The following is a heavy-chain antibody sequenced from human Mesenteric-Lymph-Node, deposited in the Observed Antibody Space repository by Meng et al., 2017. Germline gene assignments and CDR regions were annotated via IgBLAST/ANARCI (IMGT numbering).Heavy chain of an antibody. V-gene: IGHV3-74*01. CDR3: ARDLPYYYESSRAIDC. CDR2: INSAGSIDAGGSGT. CDR1: GFTLSHYF. Sequence: GESLKISCAASGFTLSHYFMHWVRQVPGKGLMWVSRINSAGSIDAGGSGTIYAASVKGRFTISRDNAKNSLYLQMNSLRAEDTAVYYCARDLPYYYESSRAIDCWGQGTLVTVSS. J-gene: IGHJ4*02. D-gene: IGHD3-22*01.